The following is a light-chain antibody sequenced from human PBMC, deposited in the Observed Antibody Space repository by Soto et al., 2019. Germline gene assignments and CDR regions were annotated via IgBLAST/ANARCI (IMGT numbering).Light chain of an antibody. Sequence: QSVLTQPPSVSGAPGQRVTISCTGSSSNIGAGYDVHWYQQLPGTAPKLLIYGNNNRPSGVPDRFSGSRSDTSASLAITGLQAEDEADYYCQSYDSSLLYVFGTGTKLTVL. J-gene: IGLJ1*01. CDR1: SSNIGAGYD. V-gene: IGLV1-40*01. CDR2: GNN. CDR3: QSYDSSLLYV.